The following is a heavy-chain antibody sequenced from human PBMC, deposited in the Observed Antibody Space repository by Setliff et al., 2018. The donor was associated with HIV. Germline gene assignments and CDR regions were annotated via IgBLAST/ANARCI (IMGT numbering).Heavy chain of an antibody. CDR3: ARDLIWGFDY. D-gene: IGHD3-16*01. V-gene: IGHV3-48*01. J-gene: IGHJ4*02. CDR1: GFTFSSYS. Sequence: GGSLRLSCAASGFTFSSYSMNWVRQSPGKGLEWVSYISGSGSRVDYADSVKGRFAVSRDNARSSLYLQVNSLRSDDTAVYYCARDLIWGFDYWGQGTPVTVSS. CDR2: ISGSGSRV.